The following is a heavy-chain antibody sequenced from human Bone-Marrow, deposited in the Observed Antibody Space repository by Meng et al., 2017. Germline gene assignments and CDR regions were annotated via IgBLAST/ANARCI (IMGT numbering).Heavy chain of an antibody. D-gene: IGHD3-22*01. V-gene: IGHV1-46*01. CDR1: GYTFTSYY. CDR2: INPSGGST. CDR3: ARQADSSGYYFRYFDL. Sequence: VQLVQSGAGVKKPGASVKVSCKASGYTFTSYYMHWVRQAPGHGLEWMGIINPSGGSTSYAQKFQGRVTMTRDTSTSTVYMELSSLRSEDTAVYYCARQADSSGYYFRYFDLWGRGTLVTVSS. J-gene: IGHJ2*01.